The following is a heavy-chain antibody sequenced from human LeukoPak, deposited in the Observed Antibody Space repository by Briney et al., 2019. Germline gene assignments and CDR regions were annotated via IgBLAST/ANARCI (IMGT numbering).Heavy chain of an antibody. CDR1: GFTFSSYA. CDR2: ISGSGGST. Sequence: GGALRLSCAASGFTFSSYAMSSVRQAPGKGLEWVSAISGSGGSTYYADSVKGRFTISRDNSKNTLYLQMNSLRAEDTAVYYFSKQKDIVVVIATFDYWGQGTLVTVSS. CDR3: SKQKDIVVVIATFDY. D-gene: IGHD2-21*01. V-gene: IGHV3-23*01. J-gene: IGHJ4*02.